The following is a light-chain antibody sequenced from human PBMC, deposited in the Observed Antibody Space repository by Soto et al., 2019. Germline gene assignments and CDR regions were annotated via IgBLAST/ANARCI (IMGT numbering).Light chain of an antibody. CDR2: GAS. Sequence: IQLTQSPSSLSASVGDRVTISCRASQGIANFLAWYQQKPGKAPKLLIYGASILQSGDPSRFSGSGSGTDFTLTISSLQPEDFATYYCQQLNSFPIPFGPGTKVDIK. CDR1: QGIANF. V-gene: IGKV1-9*01. CDR3: QQLNSFPIP. J-gene: IGKJ3*01.